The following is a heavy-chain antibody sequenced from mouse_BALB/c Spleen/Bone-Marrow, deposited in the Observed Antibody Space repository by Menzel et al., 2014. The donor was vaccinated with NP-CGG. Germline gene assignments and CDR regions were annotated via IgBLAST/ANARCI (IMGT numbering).Heavy chain of an antibody. Sequence: VQLQQSGAKLAKPGASVKMSCKASGYTFTSYWMHWVKQRPGQGLEWIGYINPSTGYTEYNQKFKDKATLTADKSSSTAYMQLSSLTSEDSAVYYCASNWDVDWGQGTTLTVSS. CDR2: INPSTGYT. J-gene: IGHJ2*01. V-gene: IGHV1-7*01. CDR3: ASNWDVD. CDR1: GYTFTSYW. D-gene: IGHD4-1*01.